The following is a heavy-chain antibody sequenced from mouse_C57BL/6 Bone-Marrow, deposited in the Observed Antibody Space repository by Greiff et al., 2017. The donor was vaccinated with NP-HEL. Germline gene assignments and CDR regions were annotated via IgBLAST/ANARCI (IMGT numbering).Heavy chain of an antibody. CDR2: IYPGDGDT. CDR3: YSNYPAWFAY. Sequence: QVQLQQSGPELVKPGASVKISCKASGYAFSSSWMNWVKQRPGKGLEWIGRIYPGDGDTNYNGKFKGKATLTADKSSSTAYMQLSSLTSEDSAVYFCYSNYPAWFAYWGQGTLVTVSA. CDR1: GYAFSSSW. J-gene: IGHJ3*01. V-gene: IGHV1-82*01. D-gene: IGHD2-5*01.